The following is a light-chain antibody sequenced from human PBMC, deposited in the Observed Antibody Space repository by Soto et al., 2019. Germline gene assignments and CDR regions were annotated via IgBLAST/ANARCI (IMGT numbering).Light chain of an antibody. Sequence: QSALTQPASVSGSPGQSIAISCTGTSSDVGAYNYDSWYQQHPGKAPKLMIYDINNRPSGVSSRFSGSKSGTTASLTISGLQAEDDADYYCCSYTTSSTYVFGAGTKLTVL. CDR2: DIN. V-gene: IGLV2-14*03. CDR1: SSDVGAYNY. J-gene: IGLJ1*01. CDR3: CSYTTSSTYV.